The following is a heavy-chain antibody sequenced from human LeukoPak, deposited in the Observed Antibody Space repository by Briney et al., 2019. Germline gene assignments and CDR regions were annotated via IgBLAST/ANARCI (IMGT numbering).Heavy chain of an antibody. V-gene: IGHV4-59*01. D-gene: IGHD3-10*01. CDR3: ASGGLGSFDI. Sequence: AESLTLTCTVSGGSISSYYGSWLRQPPGKGLEWVGYICYCGSTKYNPSPKRRVFITVNTNKKHFSLKLSSVTAADTAVYYCASGGLGSFDIWGQGIMVIVSS. J-gene: IGHJ3*02. CDR2: ICYCGST. CDR1: GGSISSYY.